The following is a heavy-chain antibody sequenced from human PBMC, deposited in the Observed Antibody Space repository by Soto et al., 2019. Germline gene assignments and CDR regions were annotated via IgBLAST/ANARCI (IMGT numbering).Heavy chain of an antibody. CDR1: GYTFTSYG. Sequence: GASVKVSCKASGYTFTSYGISWVRQAPGQGLEWMGWISAYNGNTNYAQKLQGRVTMTTDTSTSTAYMELRSLRSDDTAVYYCARDVIVSGSYYGALFYRIGSRNNWFDPCGQGNLVTVSS. J-gene: IGHJ5*02. CDR3: ARDVIVSGSYYGALFYRIGSRNNWFDP. V-gene: IGHV1-18*01. D-gene: IGHD1-26*01. CDR2: ISAYNGNT.